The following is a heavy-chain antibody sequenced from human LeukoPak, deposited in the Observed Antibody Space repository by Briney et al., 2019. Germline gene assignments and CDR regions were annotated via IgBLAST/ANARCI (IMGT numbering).Heavy chain of an antibody. CDR2: MNPNSGNT. CDR1: GYTFTSYD. V-gene: IGHV1-8*01. J-gene: IGHJ6*02. Sequence: GASVKVSCKASGYTFTSYDINWVRQAPGQGLEWMGWMNPNSGNTGYAQKFQGRVTMTRNTSIRSEDTAVYYCARGSDYGGNPYYYYGMDVWGQGTTVTVSS. CDR3: ARGSDYGGNPYYYYGMDV. D-gene: IGHD4-23*01.